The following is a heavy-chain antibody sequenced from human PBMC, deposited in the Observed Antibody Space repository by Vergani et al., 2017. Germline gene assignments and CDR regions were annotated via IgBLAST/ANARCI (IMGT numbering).Heavy chain of an antibody. Sequence: QVQLQESGPGLVKPSETLSLTCSVSGYSISSGYYWGWIRQSPGRGLEWIGTIFRNGSPHYNPSLKSRLSISVDTSKNHFSLKLTSVTAADTAVYYCARLPYQQAVDNWGQGTLVTVSS. CDR3: ARLPYQQAVDN. CDR2: IFRNGSP. V-gene: IGHV4-38-2*01. D-gene: IGHD2-2*01. J-gene: IGHJ4*02. CDR1: GYSISSGYY.